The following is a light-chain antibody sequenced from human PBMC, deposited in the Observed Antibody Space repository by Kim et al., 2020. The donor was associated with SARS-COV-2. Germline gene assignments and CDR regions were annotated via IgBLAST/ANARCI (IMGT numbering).Light chain of an antibody. CDR1: QSVLYSSNNKNY. V-gene: IGKV4-1*01. Sequence: ATINCKSRQSVLYSSNNKNYLVWYQQKPGQPPKLLIYWASTRESGVPDRFSGSGSGTDFTLTISSLQAEDVAVYYCQQYYSAPLTFGGGTKVDIK. J-gene: IGKJ4*01. CDR3: QQYYSAPLT. CDR2: WAS.